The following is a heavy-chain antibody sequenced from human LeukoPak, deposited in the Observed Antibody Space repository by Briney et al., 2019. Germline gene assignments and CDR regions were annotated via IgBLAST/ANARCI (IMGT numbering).Heavy chain of an antibody. J-gene: IGHJ4*02. CDR1: GFTFSGYA. Sequence: GRSLRLSCAASGFTFSGYAMHWVRQAPGKGLEWVAVISYDGSNKYYADSVKGRFTISRDNSKNTLYLQMNSLRAEDTAVYYCARDRWELLWVFDYWGQGTLVTVSS. CDR3: ARDRWELLWVFDY. D-gene: IGHD1-26*01. V-gene: IGHV3-30-3*01. CDR2: ISYDGSNK.